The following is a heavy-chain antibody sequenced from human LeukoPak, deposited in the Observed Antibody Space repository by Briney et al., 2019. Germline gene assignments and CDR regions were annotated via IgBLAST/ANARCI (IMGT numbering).Heavy chain of an antibody. CDR3: ARDRVTGGRSITIFGVVVTL. D-gene: IGHD3-3*01. CDR2: ISSSSSYI. V-gene: IGHV3-21*01. Sequence: PGGSLRLSCAASGFTFSSYSMNWVRQAPGEGLEWVSSISSSSSYIYYADSVKGRFTISRDNAKNSLYLQMNSLRAEDTAVYYCARDRVTGGRSITIFGVVVTLWGQGTLVTVSS. CDR1: GFTFSSYS. J-gene: IGHJ4*02.